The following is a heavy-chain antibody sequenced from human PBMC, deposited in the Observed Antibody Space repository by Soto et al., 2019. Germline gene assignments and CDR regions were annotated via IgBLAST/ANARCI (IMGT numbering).Heavy chain of an antibody. J-gene: IGHJ4*02. V-gene: IGHV4-4*02. D-gene: IGHD6-19*01. CDR2: IYHSGST. CDR3: ARSRMGYSSGWYERGGGLFDY. Sequence: QVQLQESGPGLVKPSGTLSLTCAVSSGSISSSNWWSWVRQPPGKGLEWIGEIYHSGSTNYNPSLKSRVTISVDKSKNQFSLKLSSVTAADTAVYYCARSRMGYSSGWYERGGGLFDYWGQGTLVTVSS. CDR1: SGSISSSNW.